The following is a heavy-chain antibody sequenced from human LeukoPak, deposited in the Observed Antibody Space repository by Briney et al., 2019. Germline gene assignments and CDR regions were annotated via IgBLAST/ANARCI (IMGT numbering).Heavy chain of an antibody. Sequence: PGGSLRLSCAASGFTFSSYGMHWVRQAPGKELEWVAVISYDGSNKYYADSVKGRFTISRDNSKNTLYLQMNSLRAEDTAVYYCAKDRSSSWSLDYWGQGTLVTVSS. D-gene: IGHD6-13*01. V-gene: IGHV3-30*18. CDR1: GFTFSSYG. J-gene: IGHJ4*02. CDR2: ISYDGSNK. CDR3: AKDRSSSWSLDY.